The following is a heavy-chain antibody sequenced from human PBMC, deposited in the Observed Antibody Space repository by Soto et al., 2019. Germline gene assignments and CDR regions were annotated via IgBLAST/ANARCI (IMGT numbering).Heavy chain of an antibody. CDR2: IYYSGST. J-gene: IGHJ4*02. V-gene: IGHV4-59*01. CDR3: ARDKGGVYLDY. Sequence: QVQLQESGPGLVKPSETLSLTCTVSGGSISSYYWSWIRQPPGKGLEWIGYIYYSGSTNYNPSLTSRVTISVDTSKNQFSLKLSSVTAADTAVYYCARDKGGVYLDYWGQGTLVTVSS. D-gene: IGHD6-13*01. CDR1: GGSISSYY.